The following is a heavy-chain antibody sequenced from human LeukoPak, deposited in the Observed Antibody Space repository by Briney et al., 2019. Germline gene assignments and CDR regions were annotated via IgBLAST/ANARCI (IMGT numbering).Heavy chain of an antibody. D-gene: IGHD2-2*01. CDR3: ARYCSDTSCYWVGAYDY. Sequence: GGSLRLSCASSGFTFSSYAMHWVRQAPGKGLEYVSAISSNGGSTYYANSVKGRFNISRDNSKNTLYLQMGSLRGEDMAVYYCARYCSDTSCYWVGAYDYWGQGTLVTVSS. J-gene: IGHJ4*02. V-gene: IGHV3-64*01. CDR2: ISSNGGST. CDR1: GFTFSSYA.